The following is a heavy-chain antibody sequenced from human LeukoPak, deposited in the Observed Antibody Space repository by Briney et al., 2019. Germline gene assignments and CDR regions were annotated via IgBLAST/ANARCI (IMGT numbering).Heavy chain of an antibody. D-gene: IGHD6-13*01. CDR1: GFTFSTYP. Sequence: GGSLRLSCAASGFTFSTYPMHWVRQAPGKGLEWVAVISNDGSNKYYADSVKGRFTISRDNSKNTLYLQMNSLRAEDTAVYYCAKDQSYSSSWHYFDYWGQGTLVTVSS. V-gene: IGHV3-30*04. CDR2: ISNDGSNK. J-gene: IGHJ4*02. CDR3: AKDQSYSSSWHYFDY.